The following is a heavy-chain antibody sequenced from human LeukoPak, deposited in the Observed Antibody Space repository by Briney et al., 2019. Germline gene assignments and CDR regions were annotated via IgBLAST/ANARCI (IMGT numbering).Heavy chain of an antibody. V-gene: IGHV4-4*07. J-gene: IGHJ6*03. Sequence: PSETLSLTCTGSGGPISCYYGSWIRRPAGKVLGWIGRIYTSGSTSYDPSLKSRVTMSVDTSKNQSSLQLSSVTAADTAVYYCARDLTYSSSSRGLLYYYYYMDVWGKGTTVTVSS. D-gene: IGHD6-6*01. CDR3: ARDLTYSSSSRGLLYYYYYMDV. CDR1: GGPISCYY. CDR2: IYTSGST.